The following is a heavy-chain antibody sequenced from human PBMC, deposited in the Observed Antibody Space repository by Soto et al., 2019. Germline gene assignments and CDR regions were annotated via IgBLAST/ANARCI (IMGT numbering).Heavy chain of an antibody. D-gene: IGHD3-3*01. CDR2: IKSKTDGGTT. V-gene: IGHV3-15*01. CDR1: GFTSSNAW. J-gene: IGHJ4*02. CDR3: TTVTGAYYDFWSGAMLATYYFDY. Sequence: GDAQRVSCAAPGFTSSNAWMSWVRQAPGKGLEWVGRIKSKTDGGTTDYAAPVKGRFTISRDDSKNTLYLQMNSLKTEDTAVYYCTTVTGAYYDFWSGAMLATYYFDYWGQVTLVTVSS.